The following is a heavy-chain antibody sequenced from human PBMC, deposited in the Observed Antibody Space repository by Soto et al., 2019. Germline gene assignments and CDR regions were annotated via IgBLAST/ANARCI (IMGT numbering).Heavy chain of an antibody. V-gene: IGHV4-31*03. D-gene: IGHD1-26*01. CDR1: GGSISGGGSY. CDR3: ARGSSSVVGASTLDH. Sequence: PSETLSLTCTVSGGSISGGGSYWSWIRQRPGKGLEWIGYMYYSGSLYYNPSLKGRVMISSDTSKNQFSLSVSSVTAADTALYFCARGSSSVVGASTLDHWGRGALVTVSS. CDR2: MYYSGSL. J-gene: IGHJ4*02.